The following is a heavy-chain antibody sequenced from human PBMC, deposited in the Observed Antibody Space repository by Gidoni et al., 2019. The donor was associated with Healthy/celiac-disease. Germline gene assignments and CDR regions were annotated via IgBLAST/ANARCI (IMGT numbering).Heavy chain of an antibody. CDR3: AKRGGGSALLGDFDY. J-gene: IGHJ4*02. CDR1: GFTFDDYA. D-gene: IGHD3-16*01. CDR2: ISWNSCSI. Sequence: EVQLVESGGGLVQPGRSLRLSCAASGFTFDDYAVPWVRQAPGTGLEWVSGISWNSCSIGYADSVKGRFTISRVNAKNSLYLQMNSLRAEDTALYYCAKRGGGSALLGDFDYWGQGTLVTVSS. V-gene: IGHV3-9*01.